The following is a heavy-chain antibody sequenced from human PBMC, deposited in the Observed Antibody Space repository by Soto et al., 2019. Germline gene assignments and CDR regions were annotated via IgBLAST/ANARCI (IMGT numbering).Heavy chain of an antibody. Sequence: QVQLVESGGGLVKPGGSLRLSCGASGFTITAYYMIWIRQAPGKGLEWVSHLSSVGTTTYYADSVKGRFSISMDNDKNSMALQMNSRRAEDPAVYYCARDQEASGSHWLAYNYYGMDVWGQGTQVTVSS. CDR3: ARDQEASGSHWLAYNYYGMDV. V-gene: IGHV3-11*01. CDR1: GFTITAYY. D-gene: IGHD1-1*01. CDR2: LSSVGTTT. J-gene: IGHJ6*02.